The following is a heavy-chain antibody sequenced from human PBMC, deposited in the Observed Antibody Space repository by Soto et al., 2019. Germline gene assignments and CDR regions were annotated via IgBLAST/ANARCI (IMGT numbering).Heavy chain of an antibody. Sequence: PSPTIPVPSSVEGGPCGGFCGTWISKNKGKGLEWIGEINHSGTTTYNPSLKSRVTISVDTSRDQFSLRLSSVTAADTAVYFCARGGFIRGNYTIFEY. V-gene: IGHV4-34*01. D-gene: IGHD3-22*01. CDR3: ARGGFIRGNYTIFEY. CDR2: INHSGTT. J-gene: IGHJ1*01. CDR1: GGPCGGFC.